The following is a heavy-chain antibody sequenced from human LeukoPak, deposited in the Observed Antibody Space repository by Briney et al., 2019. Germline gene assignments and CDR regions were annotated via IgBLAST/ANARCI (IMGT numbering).Heavy chain of an antibody. CDR1: GGSISTNSYY. CDR3: ARDRDSSSWYYYYYYMDV. J-gene: IGHJ6*03. CDR2: ISYSGST. Sequence: SETLSLTCTVSGGSISTNSYYWGWIRQPPGKGLEWIGSISYSGSTYYNPSLKSRVTISVDTSKNQFSLKLSSVTAADTAVYYCARDRDSSSWYYYYYYMDVWGKGTTVTVSS. D-gene: IGHD6-13*01. V-gene: IGHV4-39*07.